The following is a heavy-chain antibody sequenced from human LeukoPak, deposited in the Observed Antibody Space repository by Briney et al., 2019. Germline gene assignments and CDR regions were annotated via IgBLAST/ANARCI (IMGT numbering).Heavy chain of an antibody. D-gene: IGHD3-10*01. J-gene: IGHJ6*03. CDR2: IYYSGST. CDR1: GGSISSYY. Sequence: SETLSLTCTVSGGSISSYYWSWIRQPPGKGLEWIGYIYYSGSTNYNPSLKSRVTISVDTPKNQFSLKLSSVTAADTAVYYCARAPIVRGDPSYMDVWGKGTTVTISS. V-gene: IGHV4-59*08. CDR3: ARAPIVRGDPSYMDV.